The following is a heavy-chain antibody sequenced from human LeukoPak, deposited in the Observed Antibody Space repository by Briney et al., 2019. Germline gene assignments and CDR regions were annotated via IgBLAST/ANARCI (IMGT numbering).Heavy chain of an antibody. Sequence: SETLSLTCTVSGGSISSYYWSWIRQPPGKGLEWIGYIYYSGSTNYNPSLKSRVTISVDTSKNQFSLKLSSVTAADTAVYYCARHIPPGIMRFGGDRYYYYGMDVWGQGTTVTVSS. J-gene: IGHJ6*02. CDR1: GGSISSYY. CDR2: IYYSGST. CDR3: ARHIPPGIMRFGGDRYYYYGMDV. V-gene: IGHV4-59*08. D-gene: IGHD3-10*01.